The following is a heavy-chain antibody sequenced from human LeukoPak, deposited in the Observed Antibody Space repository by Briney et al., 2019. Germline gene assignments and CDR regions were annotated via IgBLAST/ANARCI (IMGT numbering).Heavy chain of an antibody. V-gene: IGHV1-69*05. Sequence: ASVKVSCKASGGTFSSYAISWVRQAPGQGLEWVGGIIPIFGTANYAQKFQGRVTITTDESTSTAYMELSSLRSEDTAVYYCARGYQLLYDAFDIWGQGTMVTVSS. CDR1: GGTFSSYA. J-gene: IGHJ3*02. D-gene: IGHD2-2*02. CDR2: IIPIFGTA. CDR3: ARGYQLLYDAFDI.